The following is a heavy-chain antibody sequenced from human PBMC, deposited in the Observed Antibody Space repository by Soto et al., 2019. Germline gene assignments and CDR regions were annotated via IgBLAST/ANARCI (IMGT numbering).Heavy chain of an antibody. CDR1: GCTSIDSW. Sequence: GGPQRVSWTASGCTSIDSWRSWVRKKTGKGLEWVAVVSHDGRNTHYADSVKGRFTISRDSSKNTVSLEMTSLRAEDTAVYYCAKGGRQWLVTSDFNYWGQGALVTVSS. V-gene: IGHV3-30*18. D-gene: IGHD6-19*01. CDR2: VSHDGRNT. J-gene: IGHJ4*02. CDR3: AKGGRQWLVTSDFNY.